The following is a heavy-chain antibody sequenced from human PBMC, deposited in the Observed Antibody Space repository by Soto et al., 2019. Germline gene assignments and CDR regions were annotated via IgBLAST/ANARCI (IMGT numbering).Heavy chain of an antibody. V-gene: IGHV3-30*18. CDR2: ISYDGSNK. D-gene: IGHD5-18*01. Sequence: QVQLVESGGGVVQPGRSLRLSCAASGFTFSSYGMHWVRQAPGKGLEWVAVISYDGSNKYYADSVKGRFTISRDNSKNTRYLQMNSLRAEDTAVYYCAKDRGYSYRAGFDYWGQGTLVTVSS. CDR3: AKDRGYSYRAGFDY. CDR1: GFTFSSYG. J-gene: IGHJ4*02.